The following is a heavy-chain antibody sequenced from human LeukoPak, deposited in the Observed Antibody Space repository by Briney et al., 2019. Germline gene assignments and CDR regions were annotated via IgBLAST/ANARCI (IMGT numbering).Heavy chain of an antibody. CDR1: GFTFSTYS. V-gene: IGHV3-48*04. D-gene: IGHD5-18*01. J-gene: IGHJ4*02. CDR3: ARLRGYSYGLDY. CDR2: ISGSSKVI. Sequence: PGGSLRLSCAASGFTFSTYSMNWVRQAPGKGLEWISYISGSSKVIYYADSVKGRFTISRDTAKNSLYLQMNSLRAEDTAVYYCARLRGYSYGLDYWGQGILVTVSS.